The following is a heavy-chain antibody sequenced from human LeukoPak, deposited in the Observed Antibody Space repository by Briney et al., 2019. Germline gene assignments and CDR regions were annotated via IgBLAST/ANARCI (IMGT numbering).Heavy chain of an antibody. J-gene: IGHJ5*02. V-gene: IGHV4-59*01. Sequence: SETLPLTCTVSVGSISSYYWSWIRQPPGKGLEGIGYIYYRGSTNYNPSLKSRVTISVDTSKNQLSLKLSSVTAADTAVYYCARSSSRGSANWFDPWGQGTLVTVSS. CDR1: VGSISSYY. CDR2: IYYRGST. D-gene: IGHD6-13*01. CDR3: ARSSSRGSANWFDP.